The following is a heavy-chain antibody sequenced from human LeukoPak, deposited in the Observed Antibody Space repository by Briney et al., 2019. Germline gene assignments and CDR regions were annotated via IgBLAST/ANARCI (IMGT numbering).Heavy chain of an antibody. J-gene: IGHJ3*02. CDR3: ARYQGDFWSGYYRAFDI. D-gene: IGHD3-3*01. V-gene: IGHV4-34*01. CDR2: INHSGST. Sequence: SETLSLTCAVYGGSFSGYYWSWIRQPPGKRLEWIGEINHSGSTNYNPSLKSRVTISVDTSKNQFSLKLSSVTAADTAVYYCARYQGDFWSGYYRAFDIWGQGTMVTVSS. CDR1: GGSFSGYY.